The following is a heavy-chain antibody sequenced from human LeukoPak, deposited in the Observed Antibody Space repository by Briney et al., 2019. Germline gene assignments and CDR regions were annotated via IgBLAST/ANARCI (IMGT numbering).Heavy chain of an antibody. J-gene: IGHJ4*02. CDR1: GFTFITYA. V-gene: IGHV3-23*01. D-gene: IGHD1-26*01. CDR2: ISGSGDNT. Sequence: PGGSLRLSCAASGFTFITYAMSWVRQAPGKGLEWVSAISGSGDNTYYADSVKGRFTISRDNSKNTLYLQMNSLRAEDTAVYYCAKDFNGWELPGNFDYWGQGTLVTVSS. CDR3: AKDFNGWELPGNFDY.